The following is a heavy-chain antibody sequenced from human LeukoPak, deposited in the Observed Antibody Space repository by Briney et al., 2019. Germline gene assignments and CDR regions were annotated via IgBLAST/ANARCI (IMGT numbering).Heavy chain of an antibody. Sequence: GGSLRLSCAASGFTFSSYSMNWVRQAPGKGLEWVSSISSSSSYIYYADSVKGRFTISRDTSKNTLYLQMNSLRAEDTAVYYCARVLHYDSSGYYRGNFDYWGQGTLVTVSS. CDR3: ARVLHYDSSGYYRGNFDY. CDR2: ISSSSSYI. D-gene: IGHD3-22*01. CDR1: GFTFSSYS. J-gene: IGHJ4*02. V-gene: IGHV3-21*01.